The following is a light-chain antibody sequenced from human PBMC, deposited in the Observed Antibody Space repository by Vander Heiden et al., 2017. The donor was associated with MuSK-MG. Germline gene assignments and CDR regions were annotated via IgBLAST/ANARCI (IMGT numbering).Light chain of an antibody. Sequence: EVVLTQSPATLSLSPGEGATLSCRASQSVRDYLAWYQQKPGQAPRLLIYDASSRATDIPARFSGSGSGTDFTLTISSLEPEDFAVYYCLQRSFWPYTFGQGTKLEI. CDR2: DAS. CDR3: LQRSFWPYT. CDR1: QSVRDY. V-gene: IGKV3-11*01. J-gene: IGKJ2*01.